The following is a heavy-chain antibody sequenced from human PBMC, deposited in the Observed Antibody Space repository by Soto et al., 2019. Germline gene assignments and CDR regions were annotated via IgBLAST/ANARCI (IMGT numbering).Heavy chain of an antibody. CDR3: ACYSSTNQCLGSLYWFDP. CDR2: IYYSGST. CDR1: GGSISSSSYY. V-gene: IGHV4-39*01. D-gene: IGHD3-10*02. J-gene: IGHJ5*02. Sequence: SETLSLTCTVSGGSISSSSYYWGWIRQPPGKGLEWIGSIYYSGSTYYNPSLKSRVTISVDTSKNQFSLKLSSVTAADTAVYYSACYSSTNQCLGSLYWFDPWGQGTLVTVSS.